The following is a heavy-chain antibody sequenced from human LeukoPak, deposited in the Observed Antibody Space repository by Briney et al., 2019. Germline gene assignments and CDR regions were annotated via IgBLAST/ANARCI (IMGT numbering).Heavy chain of an antibody. J-gene: IGHJ4*02. V-gene: IGHV4-39*01. CDR3: ARAGFWSGLGIDY. Sequence: SETLSLTCTVSGGSISSSSYYWGWIRQPPGKGLEWIGSIYYSGSTYYNPSLKSRVTISVDTSKNQFSLKLSSVTAADTAVYYCARAGFWSGLGIDYWGQGTLVTVSS. CDR1: GGSISSSSYY. CDR2: IYYSGST. D-gene: IGHD3-3*01.